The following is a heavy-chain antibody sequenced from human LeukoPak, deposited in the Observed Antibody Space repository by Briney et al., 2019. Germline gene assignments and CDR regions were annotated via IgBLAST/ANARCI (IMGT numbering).Heavy chain of an antibody. CDR3: AKDRAFLLAVTHAFDI. Sequence: GGSLRLSCAASGFTFRSYAMSWVVQAPGKGLEWVSAISGSGGSTYYAASVKGRLTISSENSKNTLYLQMNSLRAEDTAVYYCAKDRAFLLAVTHAFDIWGQGTMVTVSS. J-gene: IGHJ3*02. CDR1: GFTFRSYA. D-gene: IGHD2-15*01. CDR2: ISGSGGST. V-gene: IGHV3-23*01.